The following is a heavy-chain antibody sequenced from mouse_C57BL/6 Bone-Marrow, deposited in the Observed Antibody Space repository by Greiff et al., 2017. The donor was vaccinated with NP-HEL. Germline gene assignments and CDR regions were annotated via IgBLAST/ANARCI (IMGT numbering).Heavy chain of an antibody. J-gene: IGHJ2*01. Sequence: VKLMESGAELARPGASVKLSCKASGYTFTSYGISWVKQRTGQGLEWIGEIYPRSGNTYYNEKFKGKATLTADKSSSTAYMELRSLTSEDSAVYFCARSLYYGSSYFDYWGQGTTLTVSS. CDR2: IYPRSGNT. V-gene: IGHV1-81*01. D-gene: IGHD1-1*01. CDR3: ARSLYYGSSYFDY. CDR1: GYTFTSYG.